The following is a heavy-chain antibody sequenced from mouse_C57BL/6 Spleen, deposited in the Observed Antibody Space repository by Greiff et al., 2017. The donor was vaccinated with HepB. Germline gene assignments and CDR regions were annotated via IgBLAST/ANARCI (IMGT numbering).Heavy chain of an antibody. CDR3: ARLGSSGPFDY. J-gene: IGHJ2*01. V-gene: IGHV1-69*01. CDR1: GYTFTSYW. CDR2: IDPSDSYT. D-gene: IGHD3-2*02. Sequence: QVHVKQPGAELVMPGASVKLSCKASGYTFTSYWMHWVKQRPGQGLEWIGEIDPSDSYTNYNQKFKGKSTLTVDKSSSTAYMQLSSLTSEDSAVYYCARLGSSGPFDYWGQGTTLTVSS.